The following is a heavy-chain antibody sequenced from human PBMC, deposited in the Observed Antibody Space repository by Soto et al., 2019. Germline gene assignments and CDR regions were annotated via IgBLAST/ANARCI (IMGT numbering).Heavy chain of an antibody. CDR2: INAKSGGT. CDR1: GYTITAHL. J-gene: IGHJ5*02. D-gene: IGHD6-13*01. CDR3: ARDQIVVAAAGKTGTSYNWFDP. Sequence: ASVKVSCKASGYTITAHLLHWVRRAPGQGLEWMGWINAKSGGTDYAQKFQDRVTMSRDTSINTAYMQLSRPTSDDTAVYYCARDQIVVAAAGKTGTSYNWFDPWGQGTLVTVSS. V-gene: IGHV1-2*02.